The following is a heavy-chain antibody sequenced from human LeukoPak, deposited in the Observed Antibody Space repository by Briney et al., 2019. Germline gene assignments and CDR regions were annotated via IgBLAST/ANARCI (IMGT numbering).Heavy chain of an antibody. CDR2: IRSKANSYAT. J-gene: IGHJ4*02. Sequence: PGGSLRLSCAASGFTFSGSAMHWVRQASGKGLEWVGRIRSKANSYATAYAASVKGRFTISRDDSKNTAYLQMNSLKTEDTAVYYCAREREVMGTTSDRGQGTLVTVSS. V-gene: IGHV3-73*01. CDR1: GFTFSGSA. D-gene: IGHD4-11*01. CDR3: AREREVMGTTSD.